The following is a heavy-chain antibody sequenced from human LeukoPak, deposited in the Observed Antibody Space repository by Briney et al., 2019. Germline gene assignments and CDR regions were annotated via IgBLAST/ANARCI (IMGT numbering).Heavy chain of an antibody. D-gene: IGHD2-2*01. CDR2: IYYSGST. CDR1: GGSISSYY. Sequence: PSETLSLTCTVSGGSISSYYWSWIRQPPGKGLEWIGYIYYSGSTYYNPSLKSRVTISVDRSKNQFSLKLSSVTAADTAVYYCARGGYCSSTSCFDYWGQGTLVTVSS. J-gene: IGHJ4*02. V-gene: IGHV4-59*12. CDR3: ARGGYCSSTSCFDY.